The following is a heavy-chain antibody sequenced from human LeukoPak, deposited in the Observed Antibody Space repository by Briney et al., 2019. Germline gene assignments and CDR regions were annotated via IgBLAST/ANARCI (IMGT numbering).Heavy chain of an antibody. J-gene: IGHJ4*02. CDR1: GFTFSSYG. CDR3: AKDGIGAPDY. Sequence: GGSLRLSCAASGFTFSSYGMHWVRQAPGKGLEWVAVISYDGSNKYYADSVKGRFTISRDNSKNTLYLQMNSLRAEDTAVHYCAKDGIGAPDYWGQGTLVTVSS. V-gene: IGHV3-30*18. CDR2: ISYDGSNK. D-gene: IGHD3-10*01.